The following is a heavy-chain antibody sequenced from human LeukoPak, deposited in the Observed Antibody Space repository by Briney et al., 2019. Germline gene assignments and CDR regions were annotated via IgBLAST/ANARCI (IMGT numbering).Heavy chain of an antibody. CDR2: INPNSDGT. Sequence: ASVKVSCKASGYTFTGYYMHWVRQAPGQGLEWMGWINPNSDGTNYAQKFQGRVTMTRDTSISTAYMELSRLRSDDTAVYYCARSATVVTPEFDYWGQGTLVTVSS. D-gene: IGHD4-23*01. CDR1: GYTFTGYY. V-gene: IGHV1-2*02. J-gene: IGHJ4*02. CDR3: ARSATVVTPEFDY.